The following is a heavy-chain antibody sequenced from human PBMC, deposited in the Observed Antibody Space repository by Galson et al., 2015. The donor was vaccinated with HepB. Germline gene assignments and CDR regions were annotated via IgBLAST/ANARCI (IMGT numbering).Heavy chain of an antibody. CDR3: ARARIAVAGFDY. V-gene: IGHV3-74*01. CDR2: INSDGSST. D-gene: IGHD6-19*01. Sequence: SLRLSCAASGFTFSTYRMHWVRQAPGKGLVWVSRINSDGSSTTYADSVKGRFTISRDNAKNTLYLQMNSLRAEGTAVYYCARARIAVAGFDYWGQGTLVTVSS. J-gene: IGHJ4*02. CDR1: GFTFSTYR.